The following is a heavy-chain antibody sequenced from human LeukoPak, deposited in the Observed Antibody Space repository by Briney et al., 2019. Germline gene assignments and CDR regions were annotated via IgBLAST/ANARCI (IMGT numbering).Heavy chain of an antibody. CDR2: INHSEST. V-gene: IGHV4-34*01. D-gene: IGHD2-2*01. CDR1: DGSFSGYY. CDR3: ARPQYCSSTTCTGPFRY. J-gene: IGHJ4*02. Sequence: SETLSLTCAVYDGSFSGYYWSWIRQPPGKGLEWIGEINHSESTNYNPSLRGRLTISIDTSKNQFSLKLTSVTAADTAVYYCARPQYCSSTTCTGPFRYWGQGTLVTVSS.